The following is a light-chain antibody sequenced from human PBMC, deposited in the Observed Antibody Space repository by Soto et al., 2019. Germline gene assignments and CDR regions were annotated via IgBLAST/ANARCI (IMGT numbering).Light chain of an antibody. V-gene: IGKV3-20*01. CDR3: QQYDGAPLT. CDR1: QTLSINS. J-gene: IGKJ3*01. CDR2: AAS. Sequence: EIVLTQSPDTLSLSPGERATLFCRASQTLSINSLAWYQQKPGQAPRLLIYAASTRDTGIPDRFNGSGSGTDFALTINRLEPEDFAVYYCQQYDGAPLTFGPGTTVDVK.